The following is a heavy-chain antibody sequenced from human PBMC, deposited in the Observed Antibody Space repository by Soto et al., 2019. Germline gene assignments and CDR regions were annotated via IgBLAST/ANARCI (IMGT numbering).Heavy chain of an antibody. CDR1: GFTFDDYA. J-gene: IGHJ4*02. D-gene: IGHD3-22*01. V-gene: IGHV3-9*01. Sequence: EVQLVGSGGGLVQPGRSLRLSCAASGFTFDDYAMHWVRQAPGKGLEWVSGISWNSGSIGYADSVKGRFTISRDNAKNSLYLQMNSLRAEATALYYCAKSDSSGYYPDYWGQGTLVTVSS. CDR2: ISWNSGSI. CDR3: AKSDSSGYYPDY.